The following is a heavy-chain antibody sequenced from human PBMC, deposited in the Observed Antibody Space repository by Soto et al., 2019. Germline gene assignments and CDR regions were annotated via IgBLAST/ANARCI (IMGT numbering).Heavy chain of an antibody. D-gene: IGHD2-8*02. Sequence: QVQLQQWGAGLLKPSETLSLTCAVSGGSFSGYDWTWIGQPPGPGLEGIGEINHSGSSNYNPSLKSRVTISVDTSKNQFSLKLTSVTAADTAVYYCARDKITGLFDYWGQGTLVTVSS. CDR1: GGSFSGYD. V-gene: IGHV4-34*01. J-gene: IGHJ4*02. CDR3: ARDKITGLFDY. CDR2: INHSGSS.